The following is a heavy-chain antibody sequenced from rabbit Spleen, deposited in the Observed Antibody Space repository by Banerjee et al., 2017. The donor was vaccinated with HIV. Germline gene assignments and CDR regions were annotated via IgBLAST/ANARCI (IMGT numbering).Heavy chain of an antibody. CDR1: GVSFTSNYY. J-gene: IGHJ4*01. CDR2: IDTSSSGFT. V-gene: IGHV1S40*01. Sequence: QSLEESGGDLVKPGASLTLTCTASGVSFTSNYYMCWVRQAPGKGLEWIACIDTSSSGFTYFASWAKGRFTISSHDAQNTLYLQLNSLAAADTATYFCVREAGYGGYGDANLWGPGTLVTVS. CDR3: VREAGYGGYGDANL. D-gene: IGHD6-1*01.